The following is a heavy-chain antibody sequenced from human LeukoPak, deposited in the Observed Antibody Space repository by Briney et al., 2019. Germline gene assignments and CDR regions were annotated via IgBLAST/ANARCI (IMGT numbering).Heavy chain of an antibody. J-gene: IGHJ3*02. D-gene: IGHD2-21*01. Sequence: SETLSLTCAVYGGSFSGYYWSWIRQPPGKGLEWIGEINHSGSTNYNPSLKSRVTISVDTSKNQFSLKPSSVTAADTAVYYCARGLGLLSIWGQGTMVTVSS. CDR3: ARGLGLLSI. V-gene: IGHV4-34*01. CDR2: INHSGST. CDR1: GGSFSGYY.